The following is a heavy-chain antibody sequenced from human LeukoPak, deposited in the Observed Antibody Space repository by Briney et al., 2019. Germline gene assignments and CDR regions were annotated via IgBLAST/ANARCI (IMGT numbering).Heavy chain of an antibody. D-gene: IGHD1-7*01. CDR3: ARVGYNWNLWFDF. CDR1: GYSMSSGYY. V-gene: IGHV4-38-2*02. CDR2: IFHSGNS. J-gene: IGHJ3*01. Sequence: NPSETLSLTCTVSGYSMSSGYYWGWIRQPPGKGLQWIGSIFHSGNSYYNPSLKSRVTISVDTSKNQFSLKVNSVTAADTAVYYCARVGYNWNLWFDFWGQGTAVTVSS.